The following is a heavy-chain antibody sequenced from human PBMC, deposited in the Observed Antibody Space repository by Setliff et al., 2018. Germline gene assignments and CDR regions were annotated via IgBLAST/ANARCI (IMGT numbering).Heavy chain of an antibody. CDR3: AKDFRDLGYSDY. CDR2: ISGSGGST. J-gene: IGHJ4*02. V-gene: IGHV3-23*01. CDR1: GFTFSSYA. Sequence: GESLRLSCAASGFTFSSYAMSWVRQAPGKGLEWVSAISGSGGSTYYADSVKGRFTISRDNSKNTLHLQMNSLRAEDTAVYYCAKDFRDLGYSDYWGQGTLVTVSS.